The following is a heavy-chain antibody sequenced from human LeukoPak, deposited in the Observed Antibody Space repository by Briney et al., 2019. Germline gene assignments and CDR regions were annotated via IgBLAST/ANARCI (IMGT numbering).Heavy chain of an antibody. J-gene: IGHJ5*02. Sequence: QPGGSLRLSCAASGFTVSSNSMNWVRQAPGKGLEWVSYISSSSGSIYYADSVKGRFTISRDNAKNSLYLEMNSLSADDTAVYYCARDYCSGGACHQIVTWGQGTLVTVSS. CDR1: GFTVSSNS. CDR2: ISSSSGSI. CDR3: ARDYCSGGACHQIVT. D-gene: IGHD2-15*01. V-gene: IGHV3-48*04.